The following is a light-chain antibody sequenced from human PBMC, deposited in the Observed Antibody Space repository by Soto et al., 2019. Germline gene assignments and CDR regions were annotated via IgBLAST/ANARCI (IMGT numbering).Light chain of an antibody. V-gene: IGLV2-11*01. CDR3: CSYAGSYPFEV. CDR1: SSDVGGYNY. CDR2: DVS. J-gene: IGLJ1*01. Sequence: QSALTQPRSVSGSPGQSVTISCTGTSSDVGGYNYVSWYQQHPGKAPKLMIYDVSKRPSGVPDRFSGSKSGNTASLTISGLQAEDEADDYCCSYAGSYPFEVFGPGTKLTVL.